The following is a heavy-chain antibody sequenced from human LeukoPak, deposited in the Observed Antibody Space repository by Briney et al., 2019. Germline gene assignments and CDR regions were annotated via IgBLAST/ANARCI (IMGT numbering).Heavy chain of an antibody. CDR1: CGSFSGYY. V-gene: IGHV4-34*01. CDR2: INHSGST. CDR3: ARGANSNYVYDY. J-gene: IGHJ4*02. Sequence: SETLSLTCAVYCGSFSGYYWSWIRQPPGKGLEWIGEINHSGSTNYNPSLKSRVTISVDTSKNQFSLKLSSVTAADTAVYYCARGANSNYVYDYWGQGTLVTVSS. D-gene: IGHD4-11*01.